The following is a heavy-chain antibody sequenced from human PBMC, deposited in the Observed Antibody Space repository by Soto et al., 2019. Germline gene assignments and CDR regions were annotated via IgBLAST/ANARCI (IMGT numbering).Heavy chain of an antibody. Sequence: ASVKVSCKASGYTFTSYAMHWVRQAPGQSLEWMGWINAGNGNTKYSQKFQGRVTITRDTSASTAYMELSSLRSEDTAVYYCARSDSGSLDYFDYWGKGTLVTVSS. CDR1: GYTFTSYA. CDR3: ARSDSGSLDYFDY. V-gene: IGHV1-3*01. J-gene: IGHJ4*02. CDR2: INAGNGNT. D-gene: IGHD1-26*01.